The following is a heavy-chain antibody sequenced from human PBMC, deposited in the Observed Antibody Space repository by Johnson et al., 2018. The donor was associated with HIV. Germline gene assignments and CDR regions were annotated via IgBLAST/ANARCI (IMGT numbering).Heavy chain of an antibody. V-gene: IGHV3-30*18. CDR1: GFTLSTYG. J-gene: IGHJ3*01. Sequence: QVQLVESGGGVVQPGRSLRLSCVASGFTLSTYGMHWVRQAPGKGLEWVAGITYDGTNKYYADSVKGRFTLSRDNSKNTLDLQMNSLTIEDTAVFYCAKTRMGGILDAFDLWGQGTMVIVS. D-gene: IGHD3-10*01. CDR3: AKTRMGGILDAFDL. CDR2: ITYDGTNK.